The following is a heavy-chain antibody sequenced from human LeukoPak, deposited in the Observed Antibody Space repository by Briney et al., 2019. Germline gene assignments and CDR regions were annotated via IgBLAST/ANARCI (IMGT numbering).Heavy chain of an antibody. CDR1: GFTFSSYG. CDR2: IWYDGSNK. D-gene: IGHD6-13*01. J-gene: IGHJ4*02. CDR3: ARDGAAAGTNYFDY. Sequence: GGSLRLSCAASGFTFSSYGMYWVRQAPGKGLEWVAVIWYDGSNKYYADSVKGRFTISRDNSKNTLYLQMDSLRAEDTAVYYCARDGAAAGTNYFDYWGQGTLVTVSS. V-gene: IGHV3-33*01.